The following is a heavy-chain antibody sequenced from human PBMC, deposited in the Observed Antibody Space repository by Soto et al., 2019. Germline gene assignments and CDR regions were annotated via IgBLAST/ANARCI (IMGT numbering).Heavy chain of an antibody. CDR1: GFTVSRFY. Sequence: EVQLVESGGGLVQPGGSLRLSCAASGFTVSRFYMTWVRQAPGKGLQWVAVISSGGSTYYADSVKGRFTISRDNSKNTLYLEMNSLRAEDTALYYCARDTFGGAYDFLHGGQGTLVTVSS. J-gene: IGHJ4*02. D-gene: IGHD3-3*01. CDR3: ARDTFGGAYDFLH. V-gene: IGHV3-66*01. CDR2: ISSGGST.